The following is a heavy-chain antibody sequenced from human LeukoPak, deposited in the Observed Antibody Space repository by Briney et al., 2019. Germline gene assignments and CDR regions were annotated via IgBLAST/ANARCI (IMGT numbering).Heavy chain of an antibody. V-gene: IGHV1-2*02. CDR3: ARGTYYYGSGSYLGYYYYYMDV. Sequence: VASVKVSCKASGYTFTGYYMHWVRQAPGQGLEWMGWINPNSGGTNYAQKFQGRVTMTRDTSISTAYMELSRLRSDDTAVYYCARGTYYYGSGSYLGYYYYYMDVWGKGTTVTVSS. J-gene: IGHJ6*03. CDR2: INPNSGGT. CDR1: GYTFTGYY. D-gene: IGHD3-10*01.